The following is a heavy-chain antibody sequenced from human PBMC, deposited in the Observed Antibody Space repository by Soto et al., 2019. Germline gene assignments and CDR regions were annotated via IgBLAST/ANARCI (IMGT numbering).Heavy chain of an antibody. Sequence: PSETLSLTCTVSGGSISSYYWSWTRQPPGKGLEWIGYIYYSGSTNYNPSLKSRVTISVDTSKNQFSLKLSSVTAADTAVYYCARDSGYPFYYYYMDVWGKGTTVTVSS. V-gene: IGHV4-59*01. J-gene: IGHJ6*03. CDR3: ARDSGYPFYYYYMDV. D-gene: IGHD2-15*01. CDR2: IYYSGST. CDR1: GGSISSYY.